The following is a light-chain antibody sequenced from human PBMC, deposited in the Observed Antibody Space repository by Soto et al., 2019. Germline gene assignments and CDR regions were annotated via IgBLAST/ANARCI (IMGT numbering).Light chain of an antibody. V-gene: IGKV1-5*01. J-gene: IGKJ1*01. CDR3: QQYNSYSQGT. CDR2: DAS. Sequence: DIQMTQSPSTLSASVGDRVTITCRASQSISSWLAWYQQKPGKAPKLLIYDASSLESGVPSRFSGSGSGTEFTLTISSLQPHDFATYYCQQYNSYSQGTFGQGTKVDIK. CDR1: QSISSW.